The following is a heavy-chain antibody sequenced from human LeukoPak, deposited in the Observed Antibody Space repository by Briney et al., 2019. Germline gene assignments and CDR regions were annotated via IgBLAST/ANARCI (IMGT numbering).Heavy chain of an antibody. CDR3: ARDLGCRTTYCYTY. CDR2: ISTYNGHT. J-gene: IGHJ1*01. Sequence: ASVKVSCKASGYTFTSYGINWVRQAPGQGLEWMGWISTYNGHTNYAQKFQDRATVTTDTSTNTVYMELRSLRSDDTAVYYCARDLGCRTTYCYTYWGQGTLVTVSS. V-gene: IGHV1-18*01. CDR1: GYTFTSYG. D-gene: IGHD2-2*02.